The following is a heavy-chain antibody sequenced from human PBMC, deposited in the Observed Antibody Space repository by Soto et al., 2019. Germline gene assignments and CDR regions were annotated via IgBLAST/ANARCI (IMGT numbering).Heavy chain of an antibody. V-gene: IGHV1-3*01. CDR1: GYTFTSYA. D-gene: IGHD2-21*01. Sequence: QGQLVQSGAEVKKPGASVKVSCKTSGYTFTSYAMHWVRQAPGQRLEWMGWINAGNGNTKYSQKFQGRVTITRDTAASTAYMDLSSVRSEDTAVYYCAIGFRGGAADWFDAWGQGTLVTVSS. CDR3: AIGFRGGAADWFDA. CDR2: INAGNGNT. J-gene: IGHJ5*02.